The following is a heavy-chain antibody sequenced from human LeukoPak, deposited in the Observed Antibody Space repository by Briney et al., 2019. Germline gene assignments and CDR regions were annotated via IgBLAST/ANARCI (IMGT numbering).Heavy chain of an antibody. CDR1: GASVSIFY. CDR2: ISYSGGT. CDR3: ARGVVATILYYYYYYMDV. J-gene: IGHJ6*03. Sequence: PSETLSLTCTVSGASVSIFYWSWIRQPPGKGLEWIGYISYSGGTNYNPSLKSRVTISVDTSKNQFSLKLSSVTAADTAVYYCARGVVATILYYYYYYMDVWGKGTTVTVSS. V-gene: IGHV4-59*02. D-gene: IGHD5-12*01.